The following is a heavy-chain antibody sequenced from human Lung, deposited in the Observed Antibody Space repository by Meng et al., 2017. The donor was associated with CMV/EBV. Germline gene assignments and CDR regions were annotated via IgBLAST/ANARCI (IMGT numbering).Heavy chain of an antibody. CDR3: VKELPGDCYPFCYYYSHGMDV. D-gene: IGHD2-21*01. V-gene: IGHV3-30*02. CDR2: IRYDEKTK. Sequence: GESXKISCATSGFNFNIYGMHWVRQLPGKGLEWVAFIRYDEKTKYYADSVKGRFTISRDNSKNTLYLQMDSLTVEDTAVYYCVKELPGDCYPFCYYYSHGMDVWXQGTXVTVSS. CDR1: GFNFNIYG. J-gene: IGHJ6*02.